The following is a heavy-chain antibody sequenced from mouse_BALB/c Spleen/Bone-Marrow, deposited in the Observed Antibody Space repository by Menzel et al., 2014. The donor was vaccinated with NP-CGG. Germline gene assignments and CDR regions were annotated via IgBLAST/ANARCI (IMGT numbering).Heavy chain of an antibody. CDR1: GYSFTGYF. V-gene: IGHV1-20*02. Sequence: VQLQQPGPELVKPGASVKISCKASGYSFTGYFMNWVMQSHGKSLEWIGRINPYNGDTFYNQKFKGKATLTVDKSSSTAHMELRSLASEDSAVYYCARSGYCGSSYFDYWGQGTTLTVSS. CDR3: ARSGYCGSSYFDY. CDR2: INPYNGDT. J-gene: IGHJ2*01. D-gene: IGHD1-1*01.